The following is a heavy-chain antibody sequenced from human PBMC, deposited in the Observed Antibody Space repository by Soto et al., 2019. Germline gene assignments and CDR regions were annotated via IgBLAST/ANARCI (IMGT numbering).Heavy chain of an antibody. CDR1: GFTFSSYA. J-gene: IGHJ4*02. D-gene: IGHD1-20*01. V-gene: IGHV3-23*01. CDR3: AKQSKFLFRYNWSDPFDY. CDR2: ISGSGGST. Sequence: GGSLRLSCTASGFTFSSYAMSWVRHAPGKRLEWVSAISGSGGSTYYADSVKGRFTISRDNSKNTLYLQMNSLRAEDTAVYYYAKQSKFLFRYNWSDPFDYWGQRTPDPVSS.